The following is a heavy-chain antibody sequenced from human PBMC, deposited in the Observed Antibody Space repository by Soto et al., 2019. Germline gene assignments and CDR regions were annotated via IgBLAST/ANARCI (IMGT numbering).Heavy chain of an antibody. D-gene: IGHD3-10*01. J-gene: IGHJ5*02. Sequence: QVQLQESGPGLVKPSGTLSLTCAVSGGSISSGWWTWVRQPPGKGLEWIGEILYSGRTNYNSSLNSRVTISIDKSKKQFSLNLSSVTAADTAVYYCSGRVTDALTWGQGALVTVSS. CDR1: GGSISSGW. CDR3: SGRVTDALT. V-gene: IGHV4-4*02. CDR2: ILYSGRT.